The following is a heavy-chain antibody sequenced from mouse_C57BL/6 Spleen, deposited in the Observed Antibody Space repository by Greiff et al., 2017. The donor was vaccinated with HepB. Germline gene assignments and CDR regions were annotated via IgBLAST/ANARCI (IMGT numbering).Heavy chain of an antibody. J-gene: IGHJ3*01. CDR1: GYTFTSYW. Sequence: QVQLKESGAELAKPGASVKLSCKASGYTFTSYWMHWVKQRPGQGLEWIGYINPSSGYNKYNQKFKDKATLTADKSSSTAYMQLSSLTYEDSAVYYCARRISSYDYDGFAYWGQGTLVTVSA. D-gene: IGHD2-4*01. CDR2: INPSSGYN. V-gene: IGHV1-7*01. CDR3: ARRISSYDYDGFAY.